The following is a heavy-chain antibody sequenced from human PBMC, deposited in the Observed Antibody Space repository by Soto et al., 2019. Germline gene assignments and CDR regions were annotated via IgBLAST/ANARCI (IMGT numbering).Heavy chain of an antibody. V-gene: IGHV3-30*18. CDR1: GFTFSSYG. CDR2: ISYDGSNK. Sequence: GGSLRLFCADSGFTFSSYGMHLVRQAPGKGLEWVAVISYDGSNKYYADSVKGRFTISRDNSKNTLYLQMNSLRAEDTAVYYCAKAHDLSGSYRADYFDYWG. J-gene: IGHJ4*01. CDR3: AKAHDLSGSYRADYFDY. D-gene: IGHD1-26*01.